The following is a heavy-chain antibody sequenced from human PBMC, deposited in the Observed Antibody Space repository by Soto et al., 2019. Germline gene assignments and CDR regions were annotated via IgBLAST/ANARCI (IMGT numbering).Heavy chain of an antibody. Sequence: KPSETLSLTCTVSGGSISSGGYYWSWIRQHPGKGLEWIGYIYYSGSTYYNPSLKSRVTISVDTSKNQFSLKLSSVTAADTAVYYCASSITGTTSIDYWGQGTLVTVSS. J-gene: IGHJ4*02. CDR1: GGSISSGGYY. CDR2: IYYSGST. V-gene: IGHV4-31*03. D-gene: IGHD1-7*01. CDR3: ASSITGTTSIDY.